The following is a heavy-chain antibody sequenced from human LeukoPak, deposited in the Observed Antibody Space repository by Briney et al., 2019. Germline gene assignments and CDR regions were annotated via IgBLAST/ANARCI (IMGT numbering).Heavy chain of an antibody. CDR3: ARVLKGYCSGGSCSHYYYYMDV. D-gene: IGHD2-15*01. CDR1: GFTFSSYE. V-gene: IGHV3-48*03. J-gene: IGHJ6*03. Sequence: LRLSCAASGFTFSSYEMNWVRQAPGKGLEWVSYISSSGSTIYYADSVKGRFTISRDNAKNSLYLQMNSLRAEDTAVYYCARVLKGYCSGGSCSHYYYYMDVWGKGTTVTISS. CDR2: ISSSGSTI.